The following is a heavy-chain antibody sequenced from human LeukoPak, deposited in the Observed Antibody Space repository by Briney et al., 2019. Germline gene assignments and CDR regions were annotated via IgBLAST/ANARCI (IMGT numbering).Heavy chain of an antibody. CDR1: GGSMSTYY. D-gene: IGHD1-26*01. J-gene: IGHJ5*02. CDR3: ARGRNIVGATTWFDP. Sequence: SETLSLTCTVSGGSMSTYYWTWIRQPPGKGLEWIGYIYYSGSTNYNPSLKSRVTISVDTSKNQFSLKLSSVTAADTAVYYCARGRNIVGATTWFDPWGQGTLVTVSS. CDR2: IYYSGST. V-gene: IGHV4-59*01.